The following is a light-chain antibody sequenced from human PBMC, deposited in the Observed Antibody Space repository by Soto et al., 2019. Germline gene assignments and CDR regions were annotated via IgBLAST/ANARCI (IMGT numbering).Light chain of an antibody. V-gene: IGLV2-14*01. J-gene: IGLJ2*01. CDR1: RSDVGGYNF. CDR2: DVT. CDR3: SSYTSTNTLV. Sequence: QSALTQPASVSGSPGQSITISCTGTRSDVGGYNFVSWYQQHPGKVPKLLIYDVTHRPSGVSNRFSASKSANTASLTISGLQAEHEADYYCSSYTSTNTLVFGGGTKVTVL.